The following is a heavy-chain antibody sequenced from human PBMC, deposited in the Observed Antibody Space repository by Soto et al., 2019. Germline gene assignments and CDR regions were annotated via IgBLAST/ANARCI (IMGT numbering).Heavy chain of an antibody. V-gene: IGHV1-8*01. Sequence: GASVKVSCKASGDSFTSYDRNWVRQVPGQGPEWMGWMNPNSGNTGYAQKFQGRVTMTRNTSISTAYMELSSLRSEDTAVYYCARGGIRYFDWLLEDYWGQGTLVTVSS. CDR3: ARGGIRYFDWLLEDY. J-gene: IGHJ4*02. CDR1: GDSFTSYD. D-gene: IGHD3-9*01. CDR2: MNPNSGNT.